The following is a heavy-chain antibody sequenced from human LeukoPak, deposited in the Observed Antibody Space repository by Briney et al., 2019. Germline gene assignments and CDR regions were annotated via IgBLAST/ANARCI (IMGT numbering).Heavy chain of an antibody. J-gene: IGHJ4*02. CDR3: IRDRGGYCSSTSCPFFDY. CDR2: IRSKAYGGTT. D-gene: IGHD2-2*01. Sequence: PGGSLRLSCTASGFTFGDYAMSWFRQAPGKGLEWVGFIRSKAYGGTTEYAASVKGRFTISRDDSKSIAYLQMNSLKTEDTAVYYCIRDRGGYCSSTSCPFFDYWGQGTLVTVSS. V-gene: IGHV3-49*03. CDR1: GFTFGDYA.